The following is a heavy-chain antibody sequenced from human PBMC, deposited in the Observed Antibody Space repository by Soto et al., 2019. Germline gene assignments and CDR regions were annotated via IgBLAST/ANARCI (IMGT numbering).Heavy chain of an antibody. Sequence: ASVKVSCKASGYTFTSYGISWVRQAPGQGLEWMGWISAYNGNTNYAQKLQGRVTMTTDTSTSTAYMELRSLRSDDTAVYYCARVLVVAAPGAFDIWRQGTMVTVSS. D-gene: IGHD2-15*01. CDR3: ARVLVVAAPGAFDI. CDR1: GYTFTSYG. CDR2: ISAYNGNT. J-gene: IGHJ3*02. V-gene: IGHV1-18*01.